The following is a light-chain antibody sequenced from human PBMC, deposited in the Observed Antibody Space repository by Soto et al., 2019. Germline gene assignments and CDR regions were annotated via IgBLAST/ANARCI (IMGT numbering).Light chain of an antibody. CDR2: GAS. V-gene: IGKV1-27*01. CDR3: QKYDRAPRT. Sequence: DIQMTQSPPSLSASVGDRVTITCRASQGICNYLAWYQQKPGKVPKLLIYGASTLRSGVPSRFSGSGSGTDLTLTISSLRPEDVANYYCQKYDRAPRTFGPGTRVEIK. CDR1: QGICNY. J-gene: IGKJ1*01.